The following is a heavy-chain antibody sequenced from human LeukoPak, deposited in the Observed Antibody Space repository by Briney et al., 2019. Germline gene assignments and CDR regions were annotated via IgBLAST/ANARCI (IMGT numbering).Heavy chain of an antibody. CDR2: ISSSSSYI. J-gene: IGHJ5*02. D-gene: IGHD6-19*01. V-gene: IGHV3-21*01. CDR1: GFTFSSYS. Sequence: PGGSLRLSCAASGFTFSSYSMNWVRQAPGKGLEWDSSISSSSSYIYYADSVKGRFTISRDNAKNSLYLQMNSLRAEDTAVYYCARDPGIAVADWFDPWGQGTLVTVSS. CDR3: ARDPGIAVADWFDP.